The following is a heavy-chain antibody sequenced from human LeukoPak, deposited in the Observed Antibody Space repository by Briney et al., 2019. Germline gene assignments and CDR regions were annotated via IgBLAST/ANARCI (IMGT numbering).Heavy chain of an antibody. CDR1: GGSFSGYY. Sequence: SETLSLTCAVYGGSFSGYYWSWIRQPPGKGLEWIGEINHSGSTNYNPSLKSRVTISVDTSKNQFSLKLSSVTAADTAVYYCARGGGWDRDITMVRGVSDYWGQGTLVTVSS. J-gene: IGHJ4*02. D-gene: IGHD3-10*01. CDR3: ARGGGWDRDITMVRGVSDY. CDR2: INHSGST. V-gene: IGHV4-34*01.